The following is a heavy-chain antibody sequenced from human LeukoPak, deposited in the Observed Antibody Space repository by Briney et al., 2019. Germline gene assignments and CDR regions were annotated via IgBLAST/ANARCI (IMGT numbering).Heavy chain of an antibody. D-gene: IGHD3-3*01. V-gene: IGHV4-59*01. CDR3: VLAYPSDAFDI. Sequence: NPSETLSLTCTVSGGSISSYYWSWIRQPPGKGLEWIGYIYYSGSTNYNPSLKSRVTISVDTSKNQFSLKLSSVTAADTAVYYCVLAYPSDAFDIWGQGTMVTVSS. CDR1: GGSISSYY. J-gene: IGHJ3*02. CDR2: IYYSGST.